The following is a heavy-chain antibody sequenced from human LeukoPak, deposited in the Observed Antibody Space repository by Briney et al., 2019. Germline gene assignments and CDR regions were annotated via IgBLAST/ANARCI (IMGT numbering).Heavy chain of an antibody. V-gene: IGHV4-59*01. CDR1: GGSFSSYY. CDR3: ARNYGSGSYNY. D-gene: IGHD3-10*01. Sequence: SETLSLTCAVYGGSFSSYYWSWIRRPPGKGLEWIGYIYYSWSTNYNPSLKSRVTISVDTSKNQFSLKLSSVTAADTAVYYCARNYGSGSYNYWGQGTLVTVSS. CDR2: IYYSWST. J-gene: IGHJ4*02.